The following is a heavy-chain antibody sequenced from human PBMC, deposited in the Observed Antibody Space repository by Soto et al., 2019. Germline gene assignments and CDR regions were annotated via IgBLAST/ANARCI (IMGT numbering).Heavy chain of an antibody. CDR3: ARRRPTGYYNY. CDR1: GFPFSDYY. CDR2: IGSSSSYT. D-gene: IGHD3-9*01. V-gene: IGHV3-11*05. J-gene: IGHJ4*02. Sequence: QVQLVESGGDLVKPGGSLRLSCAASGFPFSDYYMSWIRQAPGKGLEWVSSIGSSSSYTNYADSVKGRFTISRDNAKNSLYLQMNSLRAEATAVDYCARRRPTGYYNYWGQGTLVTVSA.